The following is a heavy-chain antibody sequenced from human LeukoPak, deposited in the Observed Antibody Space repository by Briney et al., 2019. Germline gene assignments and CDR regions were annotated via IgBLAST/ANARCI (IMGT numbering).Heavy chain of an antibody. CDR1: GGSISSSSYY. CDR3: AREVQWLEGRYFDY. CDR2: IYYSGST. J-gene: IGHJ4*02. Sequence: SETLSLTCTVSGGSISSSSYYWGWIRQPPGKGLEWIGYIYYSGSTNYNPSLKSRVTISVDTSKNQFSLKLSSVTAADTAVYYCAREVQWLEGRYFDYWGQGTLVTVSS. V-gene: IGHV4-61*01. D-gene: IGHD6-19*01.